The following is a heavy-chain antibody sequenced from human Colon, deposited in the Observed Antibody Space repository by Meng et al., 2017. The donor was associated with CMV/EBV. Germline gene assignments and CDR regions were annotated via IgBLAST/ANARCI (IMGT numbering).Heavy chain of an antibody. J-gene: IGHJ6*02. V-gene: IGHV3-23*01. D-gene: IGHD3-16*01. CDR3: ARDRKVLRLGESSLSSSYYYGLDV. Sequence: GESLKISCVGSGFTFSNSAMSWVRQAPGKGLEWVSAISARSDSTSYAVSVKGRFTISRDNSKNTLYLEMSTLRAEDTALYYCARDRKVLRLGESSLSSSYYYGLDVWGQGTTVTVSS. CDR1: GFTFSNSA. CDR2: ISARSDST.